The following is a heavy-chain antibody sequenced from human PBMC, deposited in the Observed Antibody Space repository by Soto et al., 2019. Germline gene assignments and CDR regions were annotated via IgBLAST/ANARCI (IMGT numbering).Heavy chain of an antibody. J-gene: IGHJ4*02. CDR1: GGSISSGDFY. V-gene: IGHV4-30-4*01. D-gene: IGHD4-17*01. Sequence: SETLSLTCTVSGGSISSGDFYWSWIRQPPGKGLELIGNIYYSGSTYYNPSLRSRAIMSVDTSQNQFSLKLSSLTAADTAVYFCARADDFSDRSDYWGQGALVTVSS. CDR3: ARADDFSDRSDY. CDR2: IYYSGST.